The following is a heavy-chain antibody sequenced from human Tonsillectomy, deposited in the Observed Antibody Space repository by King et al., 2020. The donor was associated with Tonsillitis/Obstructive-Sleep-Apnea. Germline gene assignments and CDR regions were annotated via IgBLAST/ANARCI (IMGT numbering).Heavy chain of an antibody. V-gene: IGHV3-11*06. CDR3: ARGGVAAAYYFDY. D-gene: IGHD6-13*01. J-gene: IGHJ4*02. CDR1: GFTFSDYY. CDR2: ISSSSNYT. Sequence: VQLVESGGGLVKPGGSLRLSCAASGFTFSDYYMSWIRQAPGKGLEWVSYISSSSNYTNYADSVKGRFTISRDNAKNSLYLQMNSLRAEDTAVYYCARGGVAAAYYFDYWGQGTLVTVSS.